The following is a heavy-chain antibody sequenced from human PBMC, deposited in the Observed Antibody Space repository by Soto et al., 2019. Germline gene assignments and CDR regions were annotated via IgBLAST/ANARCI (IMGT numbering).Heavy chain of an antibody. CDR2: ISSSRISI. CDR3: ARERETYNWFDP. J-gene: IGHJ5*02. V-gene: IGHV3-48*01. CDR1: GFTFNSYS. Sequence: GGSLRLSCAASGFTFNSYSMNWVHQAPGKGLEWITSISSSRISIYSVDYVKGRFTISRDKDKNSLYLQMKSLRAEATAVYYCARERETYNWFDPWGKGHLVTVCS.